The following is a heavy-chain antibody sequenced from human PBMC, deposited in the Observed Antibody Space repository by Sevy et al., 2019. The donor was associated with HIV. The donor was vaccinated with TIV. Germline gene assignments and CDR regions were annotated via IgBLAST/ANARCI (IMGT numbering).Heavy chain of an antibody. V-gene: IGHV4-4*07. CDR2: IYTSGST. J-gene: IGHJ6*02. Sequence: GGSISSYYWSWIRQPAGKGLEWIGRIYTSGSTNYNPSLKSRVTLSVDTSKNQFSLKLSSVTAADTTVYYCARAMAGDYGDYVFPALPKDYYYYYGMDVWGQGTTVTVSS. CDR3: ARAMAGDYGDYVFPALPKDYYYYYGMDV. CDR1: GGSISSYY. D-gene: IGHD4-17*01.